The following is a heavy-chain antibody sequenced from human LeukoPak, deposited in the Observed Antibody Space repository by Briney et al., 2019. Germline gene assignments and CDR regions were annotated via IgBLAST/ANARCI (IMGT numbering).Heavy chain of an antibody. CDR3: ATDMYNFRAAAGTRPTRYDY. J-gene: IGHJ4*02. D-gene: IGHD6-13*01. CDR2: IIPIFGTA. Sequence: SVKVSCKASGGTFSSYAISWVRQAPGQGLEWMGGIIPIFGTANYAQKFQGRVTMTEDTSTDTAYMELSSLRSEDTAVYYCATDMYNFRAAAGTRPTRYDYWGQGTLVTVSS. V-gene: IGHV1-69*06. CDR1: GGTFSSYA.